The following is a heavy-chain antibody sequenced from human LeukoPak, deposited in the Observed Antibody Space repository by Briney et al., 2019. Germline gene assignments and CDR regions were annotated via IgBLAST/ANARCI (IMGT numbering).Heavy chain of an antibody. Sequence: ASVKVSCKASGYTFTSYYMHWLRQAPGQGFEWMGAIHPSGGSTTSAQRLQDRLTMTRDMSTSTVYMELSSLRSEDTAIYYCARGGTVVAIAANDYWGQGTLVTVSS. CDR1: GYTFTSYY. CDR3: ARGGTVVAIAANDY. J-gene: IGHJ4*02. V-gene: IGHV1-46*01. CDR2: IHPSGGST. D-gene: IGHD2-15*01.